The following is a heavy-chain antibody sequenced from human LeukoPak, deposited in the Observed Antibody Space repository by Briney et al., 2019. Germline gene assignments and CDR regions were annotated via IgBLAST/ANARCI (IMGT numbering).Heavy chain of an antibody. V-gene: IGHV3-74*01. J-gene: IGHJ4*02. CDR3: ARGSPTYLDY. CDR2: ITSDGSST. CDR1: GFTFSSCW. Sequence: PGGSLRLSCAASGFTFSSCWMHWVRQAPGKGLVWVSRITSDGSSTSHADSVRGRFTISRDNAKNTLYLQMNSLRAEDTAVYYCARGSPTYLDYWGQGTLVTVSS.